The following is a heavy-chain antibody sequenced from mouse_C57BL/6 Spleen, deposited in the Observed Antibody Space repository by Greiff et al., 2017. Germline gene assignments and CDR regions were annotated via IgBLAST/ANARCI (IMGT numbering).Heavy chain of an antibody. Sequence: EVQLQQSGAELVRPGASVTLSCTASGFNIQDYYMHWVKQRPEQGLEWIGRLDPADGDTEYAPKFQGKATMTADTSSNTAYLQLSSLTSEDTAVYYCTTENGPHCDYWGQGTTLTVSS. D-gene: IGHD1-1*01. V-gene: IGHV14-1*01. CDR3: TTENGPHCDY. CDR2: LDPADGDT. CDR1: GFNIQDYY. J-gene: IGHJ2*01.